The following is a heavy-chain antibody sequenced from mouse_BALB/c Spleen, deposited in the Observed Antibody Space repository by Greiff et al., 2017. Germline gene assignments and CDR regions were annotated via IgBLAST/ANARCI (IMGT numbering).Heavy chain of an antibody. CDR2: IDPENGNT. CDR3: SSRVYYAMDY. CDR1: GFNIKDYY. Sequence: EVKLMESGAELVRPGALVKLSCKASGFNIKDYYMHWVKQRPEQGLEWIGWIDPENGNTIYDPKFQGKASITADTSSNTAYLQLSSLTSEDTAVYYCSSRVYYAMDYWGQGTSVTVSS. D-gene: IGHD3-3*01. V-gene: IGHV14-1*02. J-gene: IGHJ4*01.